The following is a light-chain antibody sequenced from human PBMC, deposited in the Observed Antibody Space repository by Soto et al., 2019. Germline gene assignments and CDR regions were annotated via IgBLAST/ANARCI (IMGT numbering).Light chain of an antibody. CDR2: GAS. CDR3: QEYDNWPRLT. V-gene: IGKV3-15*01. Sequence: EIVMTQSPATLSVSPGEAATLSCRASQSVSSSLAWYQQTPGRAPRLLIYGASTRATGIPTRFSGSGSGTEFTLTISSLQSEDFAVYYCQEYDNWPRLTFGPGTKVDIK. J-gene: IGKJ3*01. CDR1: QSVSSS.